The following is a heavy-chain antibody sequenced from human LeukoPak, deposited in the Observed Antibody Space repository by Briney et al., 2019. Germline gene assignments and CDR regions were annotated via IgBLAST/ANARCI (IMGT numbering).Heavy chain of an antibody. CDR3: ARDHGSGWSLDY. CDR2: ISANNGDT. CDR1: GYSFTSYG. D-gene: IGHD6-19*01. J-gene: IGHJ4*02. Sequence: GASVKVSCKASGYSFTSYGFSWVRQAPGQGLEWMGWISANNGDTNYAQNFQGRVTMTTDTSTSTTQMELRSLRSDDTAVYYCARDHGSGWSLDYWGQGTQVTVSS. V-gene: IGHV1-18*01.